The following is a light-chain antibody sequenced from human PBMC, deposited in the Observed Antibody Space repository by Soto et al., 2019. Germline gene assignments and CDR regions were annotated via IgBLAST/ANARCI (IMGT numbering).Light chain of an antibody. CDR2: AAS. CDR3: QQANSFPVT. J-gene: IGKJ5*01. CDR1: QGIRSW. V-gene: IGKV1D-12*01. Sequence: DIQMTQSPSSVSAAVGDRVTITCRASQGIRSWLAWYQQKPGKAPKLLIYAASKLQSGVPSRFSGSGSGTDLTLTISSLQPEDFATYYCQQANSFPVTFGQGTRLEIK.